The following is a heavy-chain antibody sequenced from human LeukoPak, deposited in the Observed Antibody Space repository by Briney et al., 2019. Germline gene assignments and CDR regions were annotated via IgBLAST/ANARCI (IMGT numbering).Heavy chain of an antibody. CDR2: ISDAGTHI. CDR1: GFVYSGHG. V-gene: IGHV3-30*18. J-gene: IGHJ1*01. CDR3: AKAESAAGFMYFQD. Sequence: GGSLRLSCAASGFVYSGHGMNWVRQAPGKGLEWVALISDAGTHIYYADSVRGRFIISRDDSTNTLFLQMNSLRPEDTAVYYCAKAESAAGFMYFQDWGQGTLVTVSS.